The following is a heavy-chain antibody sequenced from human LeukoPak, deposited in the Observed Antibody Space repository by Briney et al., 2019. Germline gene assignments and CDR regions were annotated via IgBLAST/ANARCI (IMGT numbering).Heavy chain of an antibody. Sequence: SETLSLTCTVSGGSIRTYYWSWIRQPPGKGLEWIGYIYYSGSTNYNPSLKSRVTISVDTSKNQFSLKLSSVTAADTAVYYCARGPYYYMDVWGKGTTVTVSS. CDR3: ARGPYYYMDV. J-gene: IGHJ6*03. CDR1: GGSIRTYY. V-gene: IGHV4-59*01. CDR2: IYYSGST.